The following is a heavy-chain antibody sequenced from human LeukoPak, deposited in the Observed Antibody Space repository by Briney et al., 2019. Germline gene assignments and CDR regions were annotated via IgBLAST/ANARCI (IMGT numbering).Heavy chain of an antibody. CDR3: ARPMAVVVTAYDY. CDR2: IKQDGSEK. V-gene: IGHV3-7*01. CDR1: GFTFSSYW. J-gene: IGHJ4*02. Sequence: GGSLRLSCAASGFTFSSYWMSWVRQAPGKGLEWVANIKQDGSEKYYVDSVKGRFTISRDNAKKSLHLQMNSLRAEDTAVYYCARPMAVVVTAYDYWGQGTLVTVSS. D-gene: IGHD3-22*01.